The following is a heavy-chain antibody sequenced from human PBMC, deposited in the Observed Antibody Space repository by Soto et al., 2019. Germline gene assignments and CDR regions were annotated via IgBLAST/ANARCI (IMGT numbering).Heavy chain of an antibody. CDR3: ARSPSSYYMDV. J-gene: IGHJ6*03. CDR2: IGTAGDT. D-gene: IGHD3-16*02. CDR1: GFTFSSYD. V-gene: IGHV3-13*01. Sequence: GGSLSLSCAASGFTFSSYDMHWVRQATGKGLEWVSAIGTAGDTYYPGSVKGRFTISRENAKNSLYLQMNSLRAGDTAVYYCARSPSSYYMDVWGKGTTVTVSS.